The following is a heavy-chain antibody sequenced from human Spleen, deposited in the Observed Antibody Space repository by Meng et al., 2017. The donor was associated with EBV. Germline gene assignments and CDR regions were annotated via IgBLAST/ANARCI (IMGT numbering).Heavy chain of an antibody. CDR3: ARVRISRYFDLGY. CDR1: GYTFTNYA. CDR2: INTNTGNP. Sequence: QVQLVQSGSDLKKPGASVKVSCKTSGYTFTNYAMNWVRQAPGQRLEWMGWINTNTGNPTYAPAFSGRFVFSLDTSVSTAYLQISSLRAEDTAVYYCARVRISRYFDLGYWGQGTLVTVSS. V-gene: IGHV7-4-1*02. J-gene: IGHJ4*02. D-gene: IGHD3-9*01.